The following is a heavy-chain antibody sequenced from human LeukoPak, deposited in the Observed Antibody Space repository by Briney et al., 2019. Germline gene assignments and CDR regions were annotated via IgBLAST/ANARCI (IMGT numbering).Heavy chain of an antibody. Sequence: GASVKVSCKASGYTFTGYYMHWVRQAPGQGLEWMGWINPNSGGTNYAQKFQGRVTMTRDTSISTAYMELSRLRSDDTAVYYCARGGGYCSGGSCGQYYDYVWGSYPHDYWGQGTLVTVSS. V-gene: IGHV1-2*02. D-gene: IGHD3-16*02. J-gene: IGHJ4*02. CDR3: ARGGGYCSGGSCGQYYDYVWGSYPHDY. CDR2: INPNSGGT. CDR1: GYTFTGYY.